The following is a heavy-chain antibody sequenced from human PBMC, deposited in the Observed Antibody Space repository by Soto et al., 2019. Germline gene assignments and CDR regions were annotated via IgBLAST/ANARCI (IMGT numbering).Heavy chain of an antibody. Sequence: SETLSLTCTVSGGSISSSSYYWGWIRQPPGKGLEWIANIYYSGITYCNPSLKSRVAISVDTSKNQFSLKLSSVSAADTAIYYCARSNSGYYKWFYPWGQGTLVTVSS. CDR3: ARSNSGYYKWFYP. CDR2: IYYSGIT. V-gene: IGHV4-39*01. J-gene: IGHJ5*02. D-gene: IGHD3-22*01. CDR1: GGSISSSSYY.